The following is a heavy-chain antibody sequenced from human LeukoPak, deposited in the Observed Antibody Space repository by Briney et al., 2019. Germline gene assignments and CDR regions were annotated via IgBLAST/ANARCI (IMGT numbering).Heavy chain of an antibody. CDR2: INTNTGNP. J-gene: IGHJ6*02. V-gene: IGHV7-4-1*02. CDR3: ARDGVTMVRGVITLLYYYGMDV. Sequence: ASVKVSCKASGYTFTSYAMNWVRQAPGQGLEWMGWINTNTGNPTYAQGFTGRFVFSLDTSVSTAYLQISSLKAEDTAAYYCARDGVTMVRGVITLLYYYGMDVWGQGTTVTVSS. D-gene: IGHD3-10*01. CDR1: GYTFTSYA.